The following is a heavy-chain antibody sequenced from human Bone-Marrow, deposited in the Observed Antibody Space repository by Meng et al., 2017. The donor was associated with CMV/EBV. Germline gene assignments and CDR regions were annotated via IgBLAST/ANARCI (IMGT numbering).Heavy chain of an antibody. CDR3: ARDYGMDV. CDR1: GGSFSGYY. V-gene: IGHV4-34*01. J-gene: IGHJ6*02. CDR2: INHSGST. Sequence: GSLRLSCAVYGGSFSGYYWSWIRQPPGKGLEWIGEINHSGSTNYNPSLKSRVTISVDTSKNQFSLKLSSVTAADTAVYYCARDYGMDVWGQGTTVTASS.